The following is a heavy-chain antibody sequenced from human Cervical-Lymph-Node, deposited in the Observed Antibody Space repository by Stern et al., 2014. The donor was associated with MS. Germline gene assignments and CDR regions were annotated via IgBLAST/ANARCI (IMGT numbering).Heavy chain of an antibody. V-gene: IGHV5-51*01. CDR2: IYPYDSDT. CDR3: ARHVQGFDY. J-gene: IGHJ4*02. CDR1: GYSFTIYY. Sequence: EVQLVESGAEVKKPGASLKISCKLSGYSFTIYYIAWVRQMPGKGLEWMGVIYPYDSDTTYRPSFQGQVTISADKSITTAYLQWSSLRASDTAMYYCARHVQGFDYWGQGTLVTVSS.